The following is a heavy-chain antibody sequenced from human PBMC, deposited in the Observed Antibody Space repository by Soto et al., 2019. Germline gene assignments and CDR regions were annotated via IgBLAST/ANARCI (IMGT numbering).Heavy chain of an antibody. Sequence: QVQLVESGGGVVQPGRSLRLSCAASGFTFSSYAMHWVRQAPGKGLEWVAVISYDGSNKYYADSVKGRFTISRDNSKNTLYLQMNSLRAEDTAVYYCARAPGGLPSHYGMDVWGQGTTVTVSS. J-gene: IGHJ6*02. V-gene: IGHV3-30-3*01. CDR3: ARAPGGLPSHYGMDV. D-gene: IGHD3-10*01. CDR2: ISYDGSNK. CDR1: GFTFSSYA.